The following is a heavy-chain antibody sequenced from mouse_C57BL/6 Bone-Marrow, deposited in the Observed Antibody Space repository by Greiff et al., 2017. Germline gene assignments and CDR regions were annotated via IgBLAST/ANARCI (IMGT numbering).Heavy chain of an antibody. CDR3: ARKDYYGSSSWFAY. D-gene: IGHD1-1*01. CDR2: IYPGDGDT. Sequence: QVQLQQSGAELVKPGASVKISCKASGYAFSSYWMNWVKQRPGKGLEWIGQIYPGDGDTNYHGKFKGKATLTADKSSSTAYMQLSSLTSEDSAVYFCARKDYYGSSSWFAYWGQGTLVTVSA. V-gene: IGHV1-80*01. CDR1: GYAFSSYW. J-gene: IGHJ3*01.